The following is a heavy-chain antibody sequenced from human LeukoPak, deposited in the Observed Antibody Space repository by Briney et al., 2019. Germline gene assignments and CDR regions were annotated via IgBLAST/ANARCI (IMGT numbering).Heavy chain of an antibody. J-gene: IGHJ6*03. D-gene: IGHD6-6*01. CDR3: AKDSSSSENYYYMDV. V-gene: IGHV3-23*01. CDR2: ISGSGGST. CDR1: GFTFSSYA. Sequence: SGGSLRLSCAASGFTFSSYAMSWVRQAPGKGLEWVSAISGSGGSTYYADSVKGRFTISRDNSKNTLYLQMNSLRAEDTAVYYCAKDSSSSENYYYMDVWGKGTTVTVSS.